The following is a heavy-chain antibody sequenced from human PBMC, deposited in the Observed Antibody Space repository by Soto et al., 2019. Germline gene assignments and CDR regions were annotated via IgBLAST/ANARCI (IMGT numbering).Heavy chain of an antibody. Sequence: GGSLRLSCAASGFTFSDYAMSWVRQAPGKGLEWVSAIGGSGGSTDNADSVKGRFTISRDNSKNTLYLQMNSLRAEDTAVYYCAKARGPFYFDYWGQGTLVTVSS. CDR3: AKARGPFYFDY. CDR1: GFTFSDYA. CDR2: IGGSGGST. J-gene: IGHJ4*02. D-gene: IGHD5-12*01. V-gene: IGHV3-23*01.